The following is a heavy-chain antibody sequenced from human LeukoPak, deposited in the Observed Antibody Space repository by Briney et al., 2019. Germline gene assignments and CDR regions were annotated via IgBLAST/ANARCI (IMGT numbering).Heavy chain of an antibody. D-gene: IGHD3-10*01. CDR1: GFPFSSYA. CDR2: ISYDGSNK. J-gene: IGHJ3*02. V-gene: IGHV3-30*04. CDR3: ARLGTTMVRGVIPLAFDI. Sequence: GGPLSSPFEAPGFPFSSYARHWFGQPPGKGREWVAVISYDGSNKYYADSVKGRFTISRDNSKNTLYLQMNSLRAEDTAVYYCARLGTTMVRGVIPLAFDIWGQGTMVTVSS.